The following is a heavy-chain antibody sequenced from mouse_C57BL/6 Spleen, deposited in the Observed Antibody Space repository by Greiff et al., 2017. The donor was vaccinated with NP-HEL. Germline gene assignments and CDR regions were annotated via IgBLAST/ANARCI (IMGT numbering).Heavy chain of an antibody. Sequence: VQLQQPGAELVMPGASVKLSCKASGYTFTSYWMHWVKQRPGQGLEWIGEIDPSDSYTNYNQKFKGKSTLTVDKSSSTAYMQLSSLTSEDSPVYYCARGGYGSSLYYYAGDYWGQGTSVTVSS. J-gene: IGHJ4*01. D-gene: IGHD1-1*01. V-gene: IGHV1-69*01. CDR3: ARGGYGSSLYYYAGDY. CDR2: IDPSDSYT. CDR1: GYTFTSYW.